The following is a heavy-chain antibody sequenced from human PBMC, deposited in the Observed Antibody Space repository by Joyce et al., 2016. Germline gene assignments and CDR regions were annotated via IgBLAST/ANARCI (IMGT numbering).Heavy chain of an antibody. CDR3: ATGGGMDV. CDR1: GFTFSTTW. CDR2: IKPEGSEK. J-gene: IGHJ6*02. V-gene: IGHV3-7*01. Sequence: EVQLVESGGGLVQPGGSLRLSCAASGFTFSTTWMTWVRQTPGKGPEWVANIKPEGSEKYYVGSVKGRFTTSRDNAKNALSLLMNSLRVDDTAVYYCATGGGMDVWGQGTTVTVSS.